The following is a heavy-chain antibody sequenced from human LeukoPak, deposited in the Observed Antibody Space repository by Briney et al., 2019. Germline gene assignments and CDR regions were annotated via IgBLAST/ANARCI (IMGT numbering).Heavy chain of an antibody. D-gene: IGHD3-22*01. CDR1: GYTFTSYY. V-gene: IGHV1-46*01. Sequence: ASVKVSCKASGYTFTSYYMHWVRQAPGQGLEWMGIINPSGGSTSYAQKFQGRVTMTRDMSTSTVYMELSSLRSEDTAVYYCARALGNYYDSSGYYLGDDAFDIWGQGTMVTVSS. CDR2: INPSGGST. J-gene: IGHJ3*02. CDR3: ARALGNYYDSSGYYLGDDAFDI.